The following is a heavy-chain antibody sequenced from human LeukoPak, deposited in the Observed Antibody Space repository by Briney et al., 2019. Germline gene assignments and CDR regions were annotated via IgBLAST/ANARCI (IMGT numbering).Heavy chain of an antibody. CDR2: IIPIFGTA. Sequence: ASVKVSCKASGGTFSSYAISWVRQAPGQGLEWMGGIIPIFGTANYAQKFQGRVTITTDESTSTAYMELSSLRSEDTAVYYCAGGRTTTNCGGDCYRFDYWGQGTLVTVSS. CDR1: GGTFSSYA. V-gene: IGHV1-69*05. CDR3: AGGRTTTNCGGDCYRFDY. D-gene: IGHD2-21*02. J-gene: IGHJ4*02.